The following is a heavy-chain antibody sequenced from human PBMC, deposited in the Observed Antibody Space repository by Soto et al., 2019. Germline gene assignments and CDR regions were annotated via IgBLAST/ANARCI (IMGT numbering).Heavy chain of an antibody. CDR1: GGSISSGGYY. J-gene: IGHJ5*02. CDR2: IYYSGST. Sequence: SETLSLTCTVSGGSISSGGYYWSWIRQHPGKGLEWIGYIYYSGSTYYNPSLKSRVTISVDTSKNQFSLKLSSVTAADTAVYYCARVARNTIRWLVRDGQSTNWFEPWGQGTLVTVSS. D-gene: IGHD6-19*01. V-gene: IGHV4-31*03. CDR3: ARVARNTIRWLVRDGQSTNWFEP.